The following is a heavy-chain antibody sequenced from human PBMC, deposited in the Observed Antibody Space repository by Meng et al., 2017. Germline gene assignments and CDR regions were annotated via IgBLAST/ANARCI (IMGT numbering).Heavy chain of an antibody. CDR2: IYWDDDK. D-gene: IGHD3-10*01. CDR3: AQCLWFGELPKFDY. J-gene: IGHJ4*02. CDR1: GFSLSTSGVG. Sequence: SGPTLVKPTQTLTLTCTFSGFSLSTSGVGVGWIRQPPGKALEWLALIYWDDDKRYSPSLKSRLTITKDTSKNQVVLTMTNMDPVGTATYYCAQCLWFGELPKFDYWGQGTLVTVSS. V-gene: IGHV2-5*02.